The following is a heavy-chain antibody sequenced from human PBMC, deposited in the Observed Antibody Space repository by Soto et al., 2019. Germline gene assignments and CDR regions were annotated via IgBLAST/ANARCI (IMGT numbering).Heavy chain of an antibody. V-gene: IGHV2-5*01. CDR1: GFSLSTSGVG. J-gene: IGHJ4*02. CDR3: AHRIYDSSGQDRFDY. CDR2: IYWNDDK. D-gene: IGHD3-22*01. Sequence: QITLKESGPTLVKPTQTLTLTCTFSGFSLSTSGVGVGWIRQPPGKALEWLALIYWNDDKRYNSSLKSRLTITRGASKDQVALTMTNMDPVDTATYYCAHRIYDSSGQDRFDYWGQGALVTVSS.